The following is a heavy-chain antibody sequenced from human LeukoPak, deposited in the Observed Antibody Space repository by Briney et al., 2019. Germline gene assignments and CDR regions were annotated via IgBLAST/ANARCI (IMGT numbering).Heavy chain of an antibody. CDR2: IYYSGST. V-gene: IGHV4-39*01. J-gene: IGHJ1*01. Sequence: SETLSLTCTISGGFISSSSYYWGWIRQPPAKGLEWIGDIYYSGSTYYNPALKSRVSMSIDTSKNPFSLELRSVAAADTALYYGARRRYYDSTGYLEWGQGTLVTVTS. CDR3: ARRRYYDSTGYLE. CDR1: GGFISSSSYY. D-gene: IGHD3-22*01.